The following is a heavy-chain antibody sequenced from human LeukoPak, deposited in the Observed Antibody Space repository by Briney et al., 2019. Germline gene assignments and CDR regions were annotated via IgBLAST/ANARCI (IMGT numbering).Heavy chain of an antibody. V-gene: IGHV1-46*01. CDR1: GDTFTTYY. J-gene: IGHJ5*02. CDR3: ARGSSAAPGQASWFDP. D-gene: IGHD2-2*01. Sequence: ASVKVSCKASGDTFTTYYMHWVRQAPGQGLEWMGIINPSGDSTNYAQKFQGRVTMTRDTSTSTVYMDPSSLRSEDTAVYYCARGSSAAPGQASWFDPWGQGTLVTVSS. CDR2: INPSGDST.